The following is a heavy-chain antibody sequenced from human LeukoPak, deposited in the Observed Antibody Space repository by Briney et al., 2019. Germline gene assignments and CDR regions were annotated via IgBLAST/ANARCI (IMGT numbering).Heavy chain of an antibody. D-gene: IGHD6-19*01. Sequence: GASVKVSCKASGYTFTGYYMHWVRQAPGQGLEWMGWINPNSGGTNYAQKFQGRVTMTRDTSISTAYMELSRLRSDDTAVYYCARGGGSGWYSSENWFDPWGQGTLVTVSS. J-gene: IGHJ5*02. CDR3: ARGGGSGWYSSENWFDP. CDR2: INPNSGGT. V-gene: IGHV1-2*02. CDR1: GYTFTGYY.